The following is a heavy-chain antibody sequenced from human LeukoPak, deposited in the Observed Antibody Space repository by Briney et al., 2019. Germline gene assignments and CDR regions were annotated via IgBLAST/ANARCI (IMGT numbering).Heavy chain of an antibody. V-gene: IGHV3-74*01. D-gene: IGHD3-16*01. J-gene: IGHJ4*02. CDR3: AKDLRGHGGIDY. CDR2: INSDGSST. CDR1: GFTFSSYW. Sequence: PGGSLRLSCAASGFTFSSYWMHWVRQAPGKGLVWVSRINSDGSSTSYADSVKGRFTISRDNSKNSLYLQMNSLRTEDTALYYCAKDLRGHGGIDYWGQGTLVTVSS.